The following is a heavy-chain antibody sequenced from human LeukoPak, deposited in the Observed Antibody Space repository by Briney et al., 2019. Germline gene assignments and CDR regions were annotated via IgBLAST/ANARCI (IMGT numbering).Heavy chain of an antibody. D-gene: IGHD3-10*01. CDR3: ARDVGIPYGSGFDY. V-gene: IGHV3-48*04. CDR2: ISSTSSLI. J-gene: IGHJ4*02. Sequence: AGGSLRLSCAASGFTFRTYSMHWVRQAPGKGRDWVSYISSTSSLIFYADSVKGRFTISRDNTKNSLYLQMTSLRVEDTAVYYCARDVGIPYGSGFDYWGQGTLVTVSS. CDR1: GFTFRTYS.